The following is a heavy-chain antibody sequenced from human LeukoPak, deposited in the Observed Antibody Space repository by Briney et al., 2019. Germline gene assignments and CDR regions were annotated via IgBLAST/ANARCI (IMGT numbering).Heavy chain of an antibody. CDR1: GGSISSYY. CDR3: ARDSDWYDAFDI. J-gene: IGHJ3*02. D-gene: IGHD2-21*01. CDR2: IYYSGST. Sequence: PSETLSLTCTVSGGSISSYYWSWIRQPPGKGLEWIGYIYYSGSTNYNPSLKSRVTISVDMSKNQFSLKLSSVTAADTAVYYCARDSDWYDAFDIWGQGTMVTVSS. V-gene: IGHV4-59*01.